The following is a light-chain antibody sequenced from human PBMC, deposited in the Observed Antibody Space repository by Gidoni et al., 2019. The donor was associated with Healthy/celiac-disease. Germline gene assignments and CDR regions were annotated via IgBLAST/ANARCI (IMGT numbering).Light chain of an antibody. CDR3: QQYGSSPWT. V-gene: IGKV3-20*01. CDR2: GAS. Sequence: IVLTQSPGTLSLSPGERATLSCRASQSVSSSYLAWYQQKPGQAPRLLIYGASSRATGIPDRFSCSGSGTDFTLTISRLEPEDFAVYYCQQYGSSPWTFGQXTKVEIK. CDR1: QSVSSSY. J-gene: IGKJ1*01.